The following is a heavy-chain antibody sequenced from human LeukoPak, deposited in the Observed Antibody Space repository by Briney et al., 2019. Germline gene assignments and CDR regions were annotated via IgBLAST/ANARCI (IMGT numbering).Heavy chain of an antibody. D-gene: IGHD3-10*01. CDR3: AKDRGGSGSYPSY. V-gene: IGHV3-23*01. CDR2: ISGGGGST. J-gene: IGHJ4*02. CDR1: GFTFSSYA. Sequence: GGSLRLSCAASGFTFSSYAMSWVRQAPGKGLEWVSAISGGGGSTYYADSVKGRFTISRDNSKNTLYLQMNSLRAEDTAVYYCAKDRGGSGSYPSYWGQGTLVTVSS.